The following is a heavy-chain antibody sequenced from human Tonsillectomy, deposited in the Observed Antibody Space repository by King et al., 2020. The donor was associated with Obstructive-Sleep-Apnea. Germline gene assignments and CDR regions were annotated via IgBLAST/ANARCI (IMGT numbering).Heavy chain of an antibody. V-gene: IGHV3-30*18. D-gene: IGHD2-21*01. CDR3: AKDLFKENTVVVMAGY. CDR1: GFTFSSYA. CDR2: ISYDGRNK. Sequence: QVQLVESGGGVVQPGWSLRLSCAASGFTFSSYAMHWVRQAPGKGLEWVALISYDGRNKYYADSVKGRFTISRDSSKNTLYLQMNSLRAEDTAVYYCAKDLFKENTVVVMAGYWGQGTLVTVSS. J-gene: IGHJ4*02.